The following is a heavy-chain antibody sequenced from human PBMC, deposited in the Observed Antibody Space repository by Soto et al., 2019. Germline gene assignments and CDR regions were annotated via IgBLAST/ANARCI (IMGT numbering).Heavy chain of an antibody. CDR3: ARVWYSKTGGLDP. V-gene: IGHV4-4*07. D-gene: IGHD1-26*01. J-gene: IGHJ5*02. Sequence: SETLSLTCSVSGGSISTHYWSWFRQSAGKALEWIGHISTTGGTNYNPSLKSRVTMSVDTAGKAFSLQLASVTAADTAVYYCARVWYSKTGGLDPWGQGVPVTVSS. CDR2: ISTTGGT. CDR1: GGSISTHY.